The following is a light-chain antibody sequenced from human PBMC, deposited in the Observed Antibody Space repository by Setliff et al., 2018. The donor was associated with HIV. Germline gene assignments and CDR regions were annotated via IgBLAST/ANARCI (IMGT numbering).Light chain of an antibody. CDR3: CSYARISTYV. J-gene: IGLJ1*01. Sequence: QSVLTQPASVSGSPGQSITISCTGTSSDIGGYKYVSWYQQHPGRAPKLIISEVTKRPSGVSNRFSGSKSGNTASLTISGLQAEDEADYYCCSYARISTYVFGTGTKSPS. CDR1: SSDIGGYKY. CDR2: EVT. V-gene: IGLV2-23*02.